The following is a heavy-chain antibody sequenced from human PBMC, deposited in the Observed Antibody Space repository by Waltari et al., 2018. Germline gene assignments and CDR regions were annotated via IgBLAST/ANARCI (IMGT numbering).Heavy chain of an antibody. D-gene: IGHD6-19*01. V-gene: IGHV4-4*07. Sequence: QVQLQESGPGLVKPSETLSLTCSVSGASISTYYWSWIRQSAEKGLEFIGRIYTSGSTIYNPSLMSRVTMSVDTSKSQVSLKLNSVTAADTAVYYCAGTKRGPVAGEPGAFDIWGQGTMVTVSS. CDR3: AGTKRGPVAGEPGAFDI. CDR2: IYTSGST. CDR1: GASISTYY. J-gene: IGHJ3*02.